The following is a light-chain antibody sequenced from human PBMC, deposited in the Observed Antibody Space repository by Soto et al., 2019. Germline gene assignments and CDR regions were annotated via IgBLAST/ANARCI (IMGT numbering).Light chain of an antibody. Sequence: QSVLTQPPSVSGTPGQGVTISCSGSNSNIESNYVYWYQHLPGTAPKLIIYRNTQRHSGVPDRFSASKSGTPASLAISGLRSEYEADYYCAACDDALSGHVFGSGTKLTVL. CDR2: RNT. V-gene: IGLV1-47*01. J-gene: IGLJ1*01. CDR1: NSNIESNY. CDR3: AACDDALSGHV.